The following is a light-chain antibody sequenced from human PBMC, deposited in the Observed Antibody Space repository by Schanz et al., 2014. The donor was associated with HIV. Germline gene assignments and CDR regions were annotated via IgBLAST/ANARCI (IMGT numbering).Light chain of an antibody. CDR1: SSDVGGYNY. CDR2: DVT. Sequence: QSALTQPASVSGSPGQSITISCTGTSSDVGGYNYVSWYQQHPGKPPKLIIYDVTYRPSGVSDRFSGSKSGNTASLSIFGLQAEDEADYYCISYTSDTVLFGGGTKLTVL. CDR3: ISYTSDTVL. J-gene: IGLJ2*01. V-gene: IGLV2-14*03.